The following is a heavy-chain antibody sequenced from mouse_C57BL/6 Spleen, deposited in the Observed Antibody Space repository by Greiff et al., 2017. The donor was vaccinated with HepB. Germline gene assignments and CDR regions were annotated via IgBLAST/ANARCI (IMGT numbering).Heavy chain of an antibody. J-gene: IGHJ3*01. D-gene: IGHD3-2*02. CDR1: GFSLTSYG. V-gene: IGHV2-6*03. Sequence: VKLQESGPGLVAPSQSLSITCTVSGFSLTSYGVHWVRQPPGKGLEWLVVIWSDGSTTYNSALKSRLSISKDNSKSQVFLKMNSLQTDDTAMYYCARDSSGYVEFAYWGQGTLVTVSA. CDR2: IWSDGST. CDR3: ARDSSGYVEFAY.